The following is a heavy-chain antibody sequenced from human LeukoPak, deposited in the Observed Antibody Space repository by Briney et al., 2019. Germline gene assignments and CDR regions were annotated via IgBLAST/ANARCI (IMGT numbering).Heavy chain of an antibody. CDR3: ARPIAVAGPFDY. D-gene: IGHD6-19*01. CDR1: GFTFSSYW. CDR2: INTDGSST. J-gene: IGHJ4*02. V-gene: IGHV3-74*01. Sequence: GGSLRLSCAASGFTFSSYWMHWVRQAPGEGLVWVSRINTDGSSTSYADSVKGRFTISRDNAKNTLYLQMNSLRAEDTAVYYCARPIAVAGPFDYWGQGTLVTVSS.